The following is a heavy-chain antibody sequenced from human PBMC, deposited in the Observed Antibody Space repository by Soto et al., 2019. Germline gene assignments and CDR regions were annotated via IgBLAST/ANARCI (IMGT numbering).Heavy chain of an antibody. CDR2: ISGSGGSP. D-gene: IGHD3-22*01. CDR3: AKSSGYYYTDYDAFDI. V-gene: IGHV3-23*01. J-gene: IGHJ3*02. Sequence: GSLRLSCAASGFTFSSYAMSWGRQAPGKGVEWVSAISGSGGSPYYADSVKGRFTISRDNSKNTLYLQMNSLRAEDTAVYYCAKSSGYYYTDYDAFDIWGQGTMVTVSS. CDR1: GFTFSSYA.